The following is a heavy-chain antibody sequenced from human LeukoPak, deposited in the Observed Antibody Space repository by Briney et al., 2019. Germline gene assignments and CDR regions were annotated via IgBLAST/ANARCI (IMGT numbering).Heavy chain of an antibody. Sequence: PSETLSLTCTVSGGSISSSSYYWGWIRQPPGKGLEWIGSIYYSGSTYYNPSLKSRVTISVDTSKNQFSLKLGSVTAADTAVYYCARLSSFDYWGQGTLVTVSS. J-gene: IGHJ4*02. V-gene: IGHV4-39*01. CDR2: IYYSGST. CDR1: GGSISSSSYY. CDR3: ARLSSFDY.